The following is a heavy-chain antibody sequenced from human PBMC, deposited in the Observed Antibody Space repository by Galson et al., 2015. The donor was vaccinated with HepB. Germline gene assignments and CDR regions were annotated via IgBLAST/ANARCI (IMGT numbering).Heavy chain of an antibody. CDR2: INSGCDNI. D-gene: IGHD3-16*01. CDR1: GFTFTSYT. Sequence: LRLSCAGSGFTFTSYTMNWVRQAPGKGPEWVSSINSGCDNIYYADSLKGRFTISRDNAKNSLYLQMDSLRAEDTAVYYCATEDWGSHDFWGQGTLATVSA. V-gene: IGHV3-21*01. CDR3: ATEDWGSHDF. J-gene: IGHJ4*02.